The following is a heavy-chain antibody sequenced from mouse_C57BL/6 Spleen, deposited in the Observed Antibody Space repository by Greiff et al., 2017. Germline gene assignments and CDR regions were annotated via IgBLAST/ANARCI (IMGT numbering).Heavy chain of an antibody. Sequence: QVQLQQSGAELVKPGASVKMSCKASGYTFTSYWITWVKQSPGQGLEWIGDIYPGSGSTTYNEKFKSKATLTVDTSSSTAYMQLSSLTSGDTAVYYCANRYFDVWGTGTTVTVSS. CDR2: IYPGSGST. CDR1: GYTFTSYW. J-gene: IGHJ1*03. CDR3: ANRYFDV. V-gene: IGHV1-55*01.